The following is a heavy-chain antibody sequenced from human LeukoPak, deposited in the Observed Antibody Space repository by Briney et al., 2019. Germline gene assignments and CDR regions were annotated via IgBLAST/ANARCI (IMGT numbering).Heavy chain of an antibody. D-gene: IGHD5-24*01. CDR3: AREGYNRLDY. J-gene: IGHJ4*02. V-gene: IGHV4-31*02. CDR1: GGSISSSGYY. Sequence: PSETLSLTCTVSGGSISSSGYYWTWIRQLPGKGLDWIGYMSYSGSTSYNPSLKSRVIISVDTSKNQLSLKLSSVTAADTAVYYCAREGYNRLDYWGQGTLVTVSS. CDR2: MSYSGST.